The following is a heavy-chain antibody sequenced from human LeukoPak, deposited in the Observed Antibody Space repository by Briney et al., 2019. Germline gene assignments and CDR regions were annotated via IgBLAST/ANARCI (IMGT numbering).Heavy chain of an antibody. CDR2: SYCSGST. D-gene: IGHD6-19*01. Sequence: KPSETLSLFRTVSGGSLSNYFWRWFRQPPGKGLECIGYSYCSGSTHYTPPLKSRVNISVDMSKNVFSLNLISVPSADTPVSFCARGLAGYSSGDDAFDIWGQGTIVTVSS. V-gene: IGHV4-59*12. CDR1: GGSLSNYF. J-gene: IGHJ3*02. CDR3: ARGLAGYSSGDDAFDI.